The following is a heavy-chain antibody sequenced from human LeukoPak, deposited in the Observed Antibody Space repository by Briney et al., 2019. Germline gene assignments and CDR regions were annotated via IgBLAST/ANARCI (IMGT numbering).Heavy chain of an antibody. Sequence: GSLRLSCAASGFTFSSYAMSWVRQAPGKGLEWVSTISGSGGSTYYADSVKGRFTISRDNSKNTLYLQMNSLRAEDTAVYYCAKVEKVAGRYYFDYWGQGTLVTVSS. CDR1: GFTFSSYA. CDR3: AKVEKVAGRYYFDY. J-gene: IGHJ4*02. D-gene: IGHD6-19*01. V-gene: IGHV3-23*01. CDR2: ISGSGGST.